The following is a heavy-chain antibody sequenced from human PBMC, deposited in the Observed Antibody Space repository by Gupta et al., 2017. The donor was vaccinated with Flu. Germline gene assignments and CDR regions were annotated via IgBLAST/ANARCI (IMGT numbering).Heavy chain of an antibody. J-gene: IGHJ4*02. V-gene: IGHV3-49*02. Sequence: EWVGFIRSKAYGGTTEYAASVKGRFTISRDDSKSIAYLQMNSLKTEDTAVYYCTRDSAGYCGGDCSPYYFDYWGQGTLVTVSS. CDR2: IRSKAYGGTT. CDR3: TRDSAGYCGGDCSPYYFDY. D-gene: IGHD2-21*02.